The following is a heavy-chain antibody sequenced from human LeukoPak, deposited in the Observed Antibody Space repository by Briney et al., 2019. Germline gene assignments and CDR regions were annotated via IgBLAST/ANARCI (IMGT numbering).Heavy chain of an antibody. D-gene: IGHD1-26*01. CDR3: AKDVGKWESLHFFDY. Sequence: PGGSLRLSCAASGFTFSSYTVNWVRQAPGTGLEWVSAISGSGVSTYYADSVKGRFTISRDNSRNTLYLQMNSLRGDDTAVYYCAKDVGKWESLHFFDYWGQGTLVTVSS. V-gene: IGHV3-23*01. J-gene: IGHJ4*02. CDR2: ISGSGVST. CDR1: GFTFSSYT.